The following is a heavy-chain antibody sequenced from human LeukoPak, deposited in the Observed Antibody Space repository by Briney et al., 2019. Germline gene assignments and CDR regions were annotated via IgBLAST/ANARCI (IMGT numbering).Heavy chain of an antibody. CDR2: INPSGGST. D-gene: IGHD3-22*01. CDR1: GYTFTSYY. J-gene: IGHJ4*02. V-gene: IGHV1-46*01. CDR3: ARWGKGDSSFYYQDFDY. Sequence: GASVKVSCKASGYTFTSYYMHWVRQAPGQGLEWMGIINPSGGSTSYAQKFQGRVTMTRDTSTSTVYMALSSLRSEYTAVYYCARWGKGDSSFYYQDFDYWGQGTLVTVSS.